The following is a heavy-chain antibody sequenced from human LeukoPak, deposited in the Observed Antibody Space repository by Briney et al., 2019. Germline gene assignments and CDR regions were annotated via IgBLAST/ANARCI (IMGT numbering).Heavy chain of an antibody. CDR1: GGSISSGGYY. CDR3: ARWYYYGSGREY. V-gene: IGHV4-31*03. D-gene: IGHD3-10*01. Sequence: SETLSLTCTVSGGSISSGGYYWSWIRQHPGKGLEWIGYIYYSGSTYYNPSLKSRVTISVDTSKNQFSLKLSSVTAADTAVYYCARWYYYGSGREYWGQGTLVTVSS. J-gene: IGHJ4*02. CDR2: IYYSGST.